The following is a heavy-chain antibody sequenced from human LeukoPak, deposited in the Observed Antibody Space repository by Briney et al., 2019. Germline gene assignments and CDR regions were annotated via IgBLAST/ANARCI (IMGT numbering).Heavy chain of an antibody. CDR2: IYTSGST. CDR1: GGSISSYY. D-gene: IGHD2-2*02. Sequence: PSETLSLTCTVSGGSISSYYWSWIRQPAGKGLEWIGRIYTSGSTSYNPSLKSRVTMSVDTSKNQFSLKLSSVTAADTAVYYCARDVSRYCSSTSCYTGDYWGQGTLVTVSS. J-gene: IGHJ4*02. CDR3: ARDVSRYCSSTSCYTGDY. V-gene: IGHV4-4*07.